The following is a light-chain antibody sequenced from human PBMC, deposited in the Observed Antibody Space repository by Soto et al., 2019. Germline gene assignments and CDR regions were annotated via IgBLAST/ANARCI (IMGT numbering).Light chain of an antibody. J-gene: IGKJ4*01. Sequence: DIQMTQSPSTLSASVGDRVTITCRASQSISSWLAWYQQKPGKAPKLLIYKASSLESGAPSRFSGSGSGTEFTLTISNLQPDDFATYHCQQYDSYPTFGGGTKVEIK. CDR3: QQYDSYPT. V-gene: IGKV1-5*03. CDR2: KAS. CDR1: QSISSW.